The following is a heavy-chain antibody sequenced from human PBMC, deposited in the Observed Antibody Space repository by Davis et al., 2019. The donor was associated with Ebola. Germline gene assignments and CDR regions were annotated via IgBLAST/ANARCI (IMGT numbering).Heavy chain of an antibody. CDR2: IYYSGTT. CDR3: ARGPGRLTPIAAAGRYYYDGMDV. V-gene: IGHV4-39*07. J-gene: IGHJ6*02. Sequence: SETLSLTCTVSGGSISSSSYYWGWIRQPPGKGLEWIGSIYYSGTTYSNPSLKSRVTISVDTSKNQFSLKLSSVTAADTAVYYCARGPGRLTPIAAAGRYYYDGMDVWGQGTTVTVSS. CDR1: GGSISSSSYY. D-gene: IGHD6-13*01.